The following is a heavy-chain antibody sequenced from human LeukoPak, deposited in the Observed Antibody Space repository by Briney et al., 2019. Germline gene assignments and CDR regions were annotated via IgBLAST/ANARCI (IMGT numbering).Heavy chain of an antibody. Sequence: PGGSLRLSCAASGFTFISYAMAWVSQAPGKGLEWVSAITTGGDTTYYADSVKGRFTISRDNSKNTLYLQMNSLRAEDAAIYYCAKDLQNSHYVEVFDYWGQGTLVTVSS. CDR2: ITTGGDTT. CDR1: GFTFISYA. D-gene: IGHD4-11*01. V-gene: IGHV3-23*01. J-gene: IGHJ4*02. CDR3: AKDLQNSHYVEVFDY.